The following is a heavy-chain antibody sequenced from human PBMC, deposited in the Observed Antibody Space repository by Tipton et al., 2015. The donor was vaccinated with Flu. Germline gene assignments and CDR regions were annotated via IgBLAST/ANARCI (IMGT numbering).Heavy chain of an antibody. J-gene: IGHJ2*01. Sequence: GLVKPSETLSLTCTISYFSVTSGFYWGWIRQPPGKGLEWIGSSYPSAPTYYNPSLRSRVALSLDTSKNHFSLRLNSVTAADAAVYYCARQKAVSGDWYFDLWGRGTPVTVSS. D-gene: IGHD6-19*01. CDR3: ARQKAVSGDWYFDL. CDR1: YFSVTSGFY. CDR2: SYPSAPT. V-gene: IGHV4-38-2*02.